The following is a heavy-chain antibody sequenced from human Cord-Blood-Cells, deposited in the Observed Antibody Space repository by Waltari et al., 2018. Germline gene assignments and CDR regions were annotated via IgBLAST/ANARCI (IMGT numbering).Heavy chain of an antibody. J-gene: IGHJ4*02. CDR2: INPNSGGT. CDR1: GYTFPGYL. Sequence: QVQLVQSGAEVKKPGAYVKVSCEASGYTFPGYLPHWVRQAPGQGLEWMGWINPNSGGTNYAQKFQGRVTMTRDTSISTAYMELSRLRSDDTAVYYCARVVATNGYWGQGTLVTVSS. D-gene: IGHD5-12*01. V-gene: IGHV1-2*02. CDR3: ARVVATNGY.